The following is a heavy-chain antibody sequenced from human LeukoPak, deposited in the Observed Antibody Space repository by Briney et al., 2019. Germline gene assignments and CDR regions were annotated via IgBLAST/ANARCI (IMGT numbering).Heavy chain of an antibody. V-gene: IGHV3-21*01. J-gene: IGHJ5*02. Sequence: SGGSLRLSCAAPGFTFSSYSMNWVRQAPGKGLEWVSSTSSSSSYIYYADSVKGRFTISRDNAKNSLYLQMNSLRAEDTAVYYCARDLWYNWFDPWGQGTLVTVSS. D-gene: IGHD2-21*01. CDR3: ARDLWYNWFDP. CDR2: TSSSSSYI. CDR1: GFTFSSYS.